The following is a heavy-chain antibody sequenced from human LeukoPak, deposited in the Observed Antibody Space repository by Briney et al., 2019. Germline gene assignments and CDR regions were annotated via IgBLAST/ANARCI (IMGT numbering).Heavy chain of an antibody. CDR2: ISWDGTT. V-gene: IGHV3-43*01. Sequence: GGSLRLSCAASGFTFEDYTLHWVRQAPGKTLEWVSLISWDGTTYYTDSVKGRFTMSRDNSKNSLYLQMDTLRSEDTASYYCVKDLSFESSGHVFEYWGQGTLVTVSS. CDR1: GFTFEDYT. D-gene: IGHD6-19*01. J-gene: IGHJ4*02. CDR3: VKDLSFESSGHVFEY.